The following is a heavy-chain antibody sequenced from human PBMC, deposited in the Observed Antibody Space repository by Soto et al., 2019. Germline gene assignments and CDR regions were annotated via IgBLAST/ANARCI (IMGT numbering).Heavy chain of an antibody. CDR1: GFTFSSYG. CDR2: ISYDGSNK. J-gene: IGHJ6*02. CDR3: AKDNLKPSSGWYRRAEYYYYYYGMDV. Sequence: GGSLRLSCAASGFTFSSYGMHWVRQAPGKGLEWVAVISYDGSNKYYADSVKGRFTISRDNSKNTLYLQMNSLRAEDTAVYYCAKDNLKPSSGWYRRAEYYYYYYGMDVWGQGTTVTVSS. D-gene: IGHD6-19*01. V-gene: IGHV3-30*18.